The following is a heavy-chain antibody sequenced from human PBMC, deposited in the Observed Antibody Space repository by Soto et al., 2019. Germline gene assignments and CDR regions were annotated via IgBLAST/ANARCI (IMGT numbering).Heavy chain of an antibody. J-gene: IGHJ3*02. V-gene: IGHV3-33*01. CDR2: IWYDGSQR. CDR1: GFIYSSHG. Sequence: QAQLVESGGGVVQPGRSLRLSCAASGFIYSSHGMHWVRQAPGKGPEWVAVIWYDGSQRYYADSVQGRFTISRDNSKNMVYLQMNSLSVEDMAVYFCARDRGGALDIWGQGTTVSVSS. CDR3: ARDRGGALDI. D-gene: IGHD3-10*01.